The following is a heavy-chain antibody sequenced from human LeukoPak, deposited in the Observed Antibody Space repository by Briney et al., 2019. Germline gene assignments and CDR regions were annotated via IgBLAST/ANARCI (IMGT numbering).Heavy chain of an antibody. CDR2: INHSGNT. J-gene: IGHJ5*02. Sequence: SETLSLTCTVSGGSISSSSYYWGWIRQPPGKGLEWIGEINHSGNTNYNPSLKSRVTISVDTSKHQFSLKLSSVTAADTAVYYCVTEPGYCTGGRCYGGWFDPWGQGTLVTVSS. CDR1: GGSISSSSYY. D-gene: IGHD2-15*01. CDR3: VTEPGYCTGGRCYGGWFDP. V-gene: IGHV4-39*07.